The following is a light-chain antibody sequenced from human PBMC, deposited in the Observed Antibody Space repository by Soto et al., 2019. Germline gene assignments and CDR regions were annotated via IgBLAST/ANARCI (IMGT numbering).Light chain of an antibody. Sequence: DIQMTQSPSSLSASVGDRVTITCRASQGISNYVAWYQQRPGKVPKLLIFAASTLQSGIPSRFSGSRSETAFTLTITSLQPEDLPTYYLQKYNRPRWTFGQGTKVEIK. CDR3: QKYNRPRWT. J-gene: IGKJ1*01. CDR1: QGISNY. CDR2: AAS. V-gene: IGKV1-27*01.